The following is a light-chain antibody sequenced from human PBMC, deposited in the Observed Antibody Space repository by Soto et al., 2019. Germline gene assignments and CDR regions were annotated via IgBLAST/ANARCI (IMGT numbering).Light chain of an antibody. Sequence: EVVLTQSPGTLSLSPGERATLSCRASQSVSNNYLAWYQQTPGQAPRLLIFRSSDRATGIPDRFSGSGSGTDFTLTISRLEPEDFAMYYCQQYGSSPPYTFGLGTKLEIK. CDR2: RSS. CDR3: QQYGSSPPYT. V-gene: IGKV3-20*01. J-gene: IGKJ2*01. CDR1: QSVSNNY.